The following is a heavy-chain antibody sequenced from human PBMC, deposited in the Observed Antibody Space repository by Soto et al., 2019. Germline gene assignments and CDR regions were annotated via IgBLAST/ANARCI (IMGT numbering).Heavy chain of an antibody. V-gene: IGHV3-33*01. CDR2: IWYDGSNK. CDR1: GFIFRSYG. Sequence: QVQLVESGGGVVQPGRSLRLSCAASGFIFRSYGMHWVRQAPGKGLEWVTVIWYDGSNKYYADSVQGRFTISRDNSKNTLYLQMNRLRVEDTAVYYCARAQGYCSGGTCYASSGRLLTPFDYWGQGTLVTVSS. J-gene: IGHJ4*02. CDR3: ARAQGYCSGGTCYASSGRLLTPFDY. D-gene: IGHD2-15*01.